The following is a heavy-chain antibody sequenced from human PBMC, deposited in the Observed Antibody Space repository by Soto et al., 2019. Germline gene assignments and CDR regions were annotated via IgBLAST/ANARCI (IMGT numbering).Heavy chain of an antibody. D-gene: IGHD3-10*01. Sequence: QVQLVQSGAEVKKPGASVKVSCKASGYTFTGYYMHWVRQAPGQGLEWMGWINPNSGGTNYAQKFQGRVTMTRDTSISTAYMELSRLRSDDTAVYYCARAWGLLWFGEPVNWFDPWGQGTLVTVSS. CDR1: GYTFTGYY. V-gene: IGHV1-2*02. CDR3: ARAWGLLWFGEPVNWFDP. CDR2: INPNSGGT. J-gene: IGHJ5*02.